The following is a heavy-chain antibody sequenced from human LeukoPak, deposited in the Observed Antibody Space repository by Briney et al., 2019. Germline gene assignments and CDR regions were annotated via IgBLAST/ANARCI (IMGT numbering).Heavy chain of an antibody. J-gene: IGHJ4*02. V-gene: IGHV4-34*01. D-gene: IGHD6-19*01. CDR2: INHSGST. CDR1: GGSFSGYY. Sequence: PSETLSLTCAVYGGSFSGYYGSWIRQPPGKGLEWIGEINHSGSTNYNPSLKSRVTISVDTSKNQFSLKLSSVTAADTAVYYCAREKDSSGWYYFDYWGQGTLVTVSS. CDR3: AREKDSSGWYYFDY.